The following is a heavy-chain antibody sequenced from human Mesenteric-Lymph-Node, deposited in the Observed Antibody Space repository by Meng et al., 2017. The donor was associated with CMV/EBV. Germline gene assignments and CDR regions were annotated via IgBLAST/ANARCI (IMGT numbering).Heavy chain of an antibody. CDR2: INHSGST. J-gene: IGHJ5*02. CDR3: ARVRGYCATTNCYTWFDP. CDR1: GSVSGYF. V-gene: IGHV4-34*01. Sequence: GSVSGYFWRWISQPPGKGLEWIGEINHSGSTNYNPSLKGRVTISVDTSKNQFSLKLSSVTAADTAVYYCARVRGYCATTNCYTWFDPWGQGTLVTVSS. D-gene: IGHD2-2*02.